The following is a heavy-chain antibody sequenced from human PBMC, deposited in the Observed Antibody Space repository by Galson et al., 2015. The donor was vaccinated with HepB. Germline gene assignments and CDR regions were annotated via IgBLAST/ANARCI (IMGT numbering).Heavy chain of an antibody. D-gene: IGHD3-22*01. CDR2: IYYSGST. CDR3: ASAPFGGIVVVPNWFDP. CDR1: GGSISSYY. Sequence: SETLSLTCTVSGGSISSYYWSWIRQPPGKGLEWIGYIYYSGSTYYNPSLKSRVTISVDTSKNQFSLKLSSVTAADTAVYYCASAPFGGIVVVPNWFDPWGQGTLVTVSS. V-gene: IGHV4-59*12. J-gene: IGHJ5*02.